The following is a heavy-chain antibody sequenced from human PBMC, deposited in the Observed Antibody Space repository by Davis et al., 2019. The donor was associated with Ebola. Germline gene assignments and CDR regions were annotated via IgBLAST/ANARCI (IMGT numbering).Heavy chain of an antibody. CDR2: ISSSIRYI. J-gene: IGHJ4*02. CDR3: ARVYSTSSWDSDY. V-gene: IGHV3-21*01. Sequence: GGSLRLSCAASGFTFSSHSMNWVRQAPGRGLEWVSSISSSIRYIYYADSVKGRFTISRDNAKNSLYLQMNSLRAEDTAMYYCARVYSTSSWDSDYWGQGILVTVSS. CDR1: GFTFSSHS. D-gene: IGHD6-6*01.